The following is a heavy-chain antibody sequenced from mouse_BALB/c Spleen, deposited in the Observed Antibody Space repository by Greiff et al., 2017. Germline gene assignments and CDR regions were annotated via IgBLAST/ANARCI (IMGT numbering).Heavy chain of an antibody. CDR2: ISSGSSTI. V-gene: IGHV5-17*02. CDR1: GFTFSSFG. J-gene: IGHJ4*01. Sequence: LVESGGGLVQPGGSRKLPCAASGFTFSSFGMHWVRQAPEKGLEWVAYISSGSSTIYYADTVKGRFTISRDNPKNTLFLQMTSLRSEDTAMYYCARNYGSHCAMDYWGQGTSVTVSS. D-gene: IGHD1-1*01. CDR3: ARNYGSHCAMDY.